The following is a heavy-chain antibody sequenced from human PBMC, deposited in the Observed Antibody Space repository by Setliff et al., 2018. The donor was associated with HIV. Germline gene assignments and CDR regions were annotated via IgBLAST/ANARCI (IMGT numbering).Heavy chain of an antibody. D-gene: IGHD5-12*01. CDR3: AREWLQHTGDDAFDV. Sequence: SETLSLTCSVSGVSINRTDHYWGWIRQSPGKRLEWIGSVSQSGSTYYNPSLKSRITISVDRSKNLFSLKLTSVTAADTAVYYCAREWLQHTGDDAFDVWGQGTMVTVSS. CDR2: VSQSGST. V-gene: IGHV4-39*07. CDR1: GVSINRTDHY. J-gene: IGHJ3*01.